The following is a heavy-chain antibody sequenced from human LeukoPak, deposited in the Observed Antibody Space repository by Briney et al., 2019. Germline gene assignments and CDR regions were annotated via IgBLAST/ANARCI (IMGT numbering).Heavy chain of an antibody. CDR2: IYSGGST. V-gene: IGHV3-53*01. J-gene: IGHJ6*04. Sequence: GGSLRLSCAASGFTVSSNYMSWVRQAPGKGLEWVSVIYSGGSTYYSDSVLRRFTISRDNSKNTMYLQMNSLRAEDTAVYYCARARAAAGIGRVVGDYYYGMDVWGKGTTVTVSS. CDR3: ARARAAAGIGRVVGDYYYGMDV. CDR1: GFTVSSNY. D-gene: IGHD6-13*01.